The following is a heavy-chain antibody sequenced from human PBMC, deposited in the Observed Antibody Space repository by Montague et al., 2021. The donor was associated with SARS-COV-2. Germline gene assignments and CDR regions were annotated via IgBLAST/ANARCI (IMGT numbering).Heavy chain of an antibody. D-gene: IGHD2-21*01. CDR1: GGAINSGDFY. Sequence: TLSLTCTVSGGAINSGDFYWSWIRQPAGKGLEWIGRIYVTGSTRYGPSLESRVTMSIDTAEGQFSLKLSSVTAADTGVYYCVGDAYNPLDGNWGQGTLVTVSS. V-gene: IGHV4-61*02. CDR3: VGDAYNPLDGN. CDR2: IYVTGST. J-gene: IGHJ4*02.